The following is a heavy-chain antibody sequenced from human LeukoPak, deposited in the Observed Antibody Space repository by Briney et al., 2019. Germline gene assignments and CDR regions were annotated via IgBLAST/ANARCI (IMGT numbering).Heavy chain of an antibody. CDR1: GFTFSSYW. CDR3: ARPLGSAAGTISYYYGMDV. Sequence: PGGSLRLSCAASGFTFSSYWMSWVRQAPGKGLEWVANIKHDGSENYYVDSVKGRFTISRDNAKNSLSLQMNSPRAEDTAVYYCARPLGSAAGTISYYYGMDVWGQGTTVTVSS. CDR2: IKHDGSEN. V-gene: IGHV3-7*01. J-gene: IGHJ6*02. D-gene: IGHD6-13*01.